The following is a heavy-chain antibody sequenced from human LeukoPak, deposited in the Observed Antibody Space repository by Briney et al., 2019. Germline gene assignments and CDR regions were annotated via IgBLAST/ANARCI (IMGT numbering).Heavy chain of an antibody. CDR1: GFTFSSYA. D-gene: IGHD5-18*01. V-gene: IGHV3-23*01. Sequence: GGSLRLSCAASGFTFSSYAMSWVRQAPGKGLEWVSAISGSGGSTYYADSVKGQFTISRDNSKNTLYLQMNSLRAEDTAVYYCAKPMYSYGSADAFDIWGQGTMVTVSS. J-gene: IGHJ3*02. CDR3: AKPMYSYGSADAFDI. CDR2: ISGSGGST.